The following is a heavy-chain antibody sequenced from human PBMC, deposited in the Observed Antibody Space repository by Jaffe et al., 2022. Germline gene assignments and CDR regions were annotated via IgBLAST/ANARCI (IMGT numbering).Heavy chain of an antibody. CDR1: GFTFSNYA. D-gene: IGHD6-19*01. V-gene: IGHV3-21*01. Sequence: EVHLVESGGGLVKPGGSLRLSCAASGFTFSNYAMNWVRQAPGKGLEWVSSITSSSSYIYYAASLKGRFTISRDNAKNSLYLQMNSLRAEDTAVYYCATGDTSGWGEKFDFWGQGTLVTVSS. CDR3: ATGDTSGWGEKFDF. J-gene: IGHJ4*02. CDR2: ITSSSSYI.